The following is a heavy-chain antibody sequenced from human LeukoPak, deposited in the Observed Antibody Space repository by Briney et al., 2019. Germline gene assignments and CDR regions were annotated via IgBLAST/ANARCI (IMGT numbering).Heavy chain of an antibody. CDR2: IYSGGST. Sequence: GGSLRLSCAASGFTVSSNYMSWVRQAPGKGLEWVSVIYSGGSTYYADSVKGRFTISRDNSKNTLYLQMNSLRAEDTAVYYCARSMAYYDFWSGYPYGMDVWGQGTTVTVSS. CDR3: ARSMAYYDFWSGYPYGMDV. CDR1: GFTVSSNY. V-gene: IGHV3-53*01. D-gene: IGHD3-3*01. J-gene: IGHJ6*02.